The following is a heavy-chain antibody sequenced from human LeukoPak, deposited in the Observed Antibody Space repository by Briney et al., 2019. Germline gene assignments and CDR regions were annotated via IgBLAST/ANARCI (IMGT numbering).Heavy chain of an antibody. V-gene: IGHV3-74*01. J-gene: IGHJ4*02. Sequence: PGGSLRLSCAASGFTFSSYWMHWVRQPPGKGLVWVSRISGDGSSTTYADSVKGRFTISRDNAQNTLYLQVNSLRAEDTAVYYCARDLTVADYWGQGTLVTVSS. D-gene: IGHD6-19*01. CDR3: ARDLTVADY. CDR1: GFTFSSYW. CDR2: ISGDGSST.